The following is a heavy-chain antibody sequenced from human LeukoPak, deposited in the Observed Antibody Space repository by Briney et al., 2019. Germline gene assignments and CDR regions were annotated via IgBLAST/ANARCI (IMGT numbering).Heavy chain of an antibody. J-gene: IGHJ4*02. CDR2: TYYSGST. CDR1: GGSISSYY. D-gene: IGHD1-20*01. V-gene: IGHV4-59*01. Sequence: SETLSLTCTVSGGSISSYYWSWIRQPPGKGLEWIGYTYYSGSTNYNPSLKSRVTISVDTSKNQFSLKLSSVTAADTAVYYCASFGITGTTVDYWGQGTLVTVSS. CDR3: ASFGITGTTVDY.